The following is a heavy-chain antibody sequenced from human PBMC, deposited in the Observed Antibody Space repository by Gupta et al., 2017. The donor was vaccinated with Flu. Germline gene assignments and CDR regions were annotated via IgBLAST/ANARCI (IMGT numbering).Heavy chain of an antibody. J-gene: IGHJ6*03. CDR2: ISTSGETI. CDR3: ARDQIAPRYPYYYYYMDV. Sequence: GLEWVSYISTSGETIYYADSVKGRFTISRDDARKSLYLQMSSLRAEDTAVYYCARDQIAPRYPYYYYYMDVWGKGTTVTVSS. D-gene: IGHD6-6*01. V-gene: IGHV3-11*01.